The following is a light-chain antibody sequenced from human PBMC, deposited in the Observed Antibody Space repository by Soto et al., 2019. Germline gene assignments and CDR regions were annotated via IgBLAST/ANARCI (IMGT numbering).Light chain of an antibody. CDR1: SSNVGSYNF. CDR3: CSSAGNNALV. CDR2: EVS. J-gene: IGLJ3*02. V-gene: IGLV2-23*02. Sequence: QSVLTQPASVSGSRGQSITISCTGTSSNVGSYNFVSWYRQYPGKAPELIIYEVSQRPSTFFNRFSGSKSGNTASLTISGLQSDDEADYYCCSSAGNNALVFGGGTKLTVL.